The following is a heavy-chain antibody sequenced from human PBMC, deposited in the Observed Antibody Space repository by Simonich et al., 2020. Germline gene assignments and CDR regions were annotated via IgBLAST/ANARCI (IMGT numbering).Heavy chain of an antibody. V-gene: IGHV4-59*08. D-gene: IGHD5-12*01. CDR3: ARHDRWLQFYFDY. J-gene: IGHJ4*02. Sequence: QVQLQESGPGLVKPSETLSLTCTVSGGSISSYYWSWIRQPPGKGLEWIWYIYYRWSTNYNPSLKSRVTISVETSKNQFSLKLSSVTAADTAVYYCARHDRWLQFYFDYWGQGTLVTVSS. CDR1: GGSISSYY. CDR2: IYYRWST.